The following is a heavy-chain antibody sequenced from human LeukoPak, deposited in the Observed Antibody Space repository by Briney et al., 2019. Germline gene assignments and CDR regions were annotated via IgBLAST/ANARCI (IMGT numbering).Heavy chain of an antibody. J-gene: IGHJ4*02. CDR2: ISWDGGST. Sequence: GGSLRLSCAASGFTFDDYAMHWVRQAPGKGLEWVSLISWDGGSTYYADSVKGRFTISRDNSKNSLYLQMNSLRAEDTALYYCAKGYCSGGSCYRSYFDYWGQGTLVTVSS. V-gene: IGHV3-43D*03. D-gene: IGHD2-15*01. CDR3: AKGYCSGGSCYRSYFDY. CDR1: GFTFDDYA.